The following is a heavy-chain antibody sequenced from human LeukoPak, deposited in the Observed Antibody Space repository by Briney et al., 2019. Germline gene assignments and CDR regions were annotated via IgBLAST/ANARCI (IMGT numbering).Heavy chain of an antibody. CDR2: IKSKTDGGTT. Sequence: GGSLRLSCAASGFTFSNAWMSWVRQAPGKGLEWVGRIKSKTDGGTTDYAAPVKGRFTISRDDSKNTLYLQMSSLKTEDTAVYYCTSAHYGGNSVPFDYWGQGTLVTVSS. V-gene: IGHV3-15*01. CDR1: GFTFSNAW. J-gene: IGHJ4*02. D-gene: IGHD4-23*01. CDR3: TSAHYGGNSVPFDY.